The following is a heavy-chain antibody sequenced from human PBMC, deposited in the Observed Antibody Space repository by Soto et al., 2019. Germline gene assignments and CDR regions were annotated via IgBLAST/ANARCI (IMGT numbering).Heavy chain of an antibody. CDR2: ISSSSSYI. Sequence: PGGSLRLSCAASGFTFSSYSMNWVRQAPGKGLEWVSSISSSSSYIYYADSVKGRFTISRDNAKNSLYLQMNSLRAEDTAVYYCARDEAAAPPSWFDPWGQGTLVTVSS. CDR3: ARDEAAAPPSWFDP. CDR1: GFTFSSYS. V-gene: IGHV3-21*01. J-gene: IGHJ5*02. D-gene: IGHD6-13*01.